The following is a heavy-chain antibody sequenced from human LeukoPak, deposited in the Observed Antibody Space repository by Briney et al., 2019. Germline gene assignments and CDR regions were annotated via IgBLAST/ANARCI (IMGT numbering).Heavy chain of an antibody. CDR3: AGGGSRGYSYGLGYYYYYMDV. CDR2: INHSGST. V-gene: IGHV4-34*01. D-gene: IGHD5-18*01. J-gene: IGHJ6*03. Sequence: PSETLSLTCVVYGGSFSGYYWSWIRQPPGKGLEWIGEINHSGSTNYNPSLKSRVTISVDTSKNQFSLKLSSVTAADTAVYYCAGGGSRGYSYGLGYYYYYMDVWGKGTTVTVSS. CDR1: GGSFSGYY.